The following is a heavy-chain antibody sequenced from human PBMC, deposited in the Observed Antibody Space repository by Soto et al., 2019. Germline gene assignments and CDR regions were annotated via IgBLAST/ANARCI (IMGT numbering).Heavy chain of an antibody. CDR3: ARGNPHSSSSWFDP. V-gene: IGHV1-3*01. Sequence: RASVKVSCKASGYTFTSYAMHWVRQAPGQRLEWMGWINAGNGNTKYSQKLQGRVTITRDTSASTAYMELSSLRSEDTAVYYCARGNPHSSSSWFDPWGQGTLVTVS. CDR1: GYTFTSYA. CDR2: INAGNGNT. J-gene: IGHJ5*02. D-gene: IGHD6-13*01.